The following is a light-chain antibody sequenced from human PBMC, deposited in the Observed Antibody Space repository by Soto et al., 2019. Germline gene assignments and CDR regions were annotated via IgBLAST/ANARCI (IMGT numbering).Light chain of an antibody. Sequence: DIVMTQSPDSLAVSLGERATINCKSSQSVLDSSNNKNYLEWYQQKPGQAPNLLIYWASTRQSGVPDRFSGGGSGTDFTLTISSLQAEDVAVYYCQQYYSTPWTFGQGTKVEIK. CDR1: QSVLDSSNNKNY. CDR3: QQYYSTPWT. J-gene: IGKJ1*01. CDR2: WAS. V-gene: IGKV4-1*01.